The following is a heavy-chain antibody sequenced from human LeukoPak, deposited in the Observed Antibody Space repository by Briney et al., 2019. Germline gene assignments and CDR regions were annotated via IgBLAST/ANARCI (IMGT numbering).Heavy chain of an antibody. D-gene: IGHD2-15*01. CDR1: GFTFSSYS. Sequence: GVLRLSCAASGFTFSSYSMNWVRQAPGKGLEWVSSISSSSSYIYYADSVKGRFTISRDNAKNSLYLQMNSLRAEDTAVYYCARRQSLYCSGGSCWGAFDIWGQGTMVTVSS. CDR3: ARRQSLYCSGGSCWGAFDI. CDR2: ISSSSSYI. V-gene: IGHV3-21*01. J-gene: IGHJ3*02.